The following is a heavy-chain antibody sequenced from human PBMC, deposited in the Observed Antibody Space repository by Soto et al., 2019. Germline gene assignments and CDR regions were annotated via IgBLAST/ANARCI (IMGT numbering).Heavy chain of an antibody. CDR1: GGTFSSYA. V-gene: IGHV1-69*01. CDR2: IIPIFGKA. CDR3: ATVTTRPRYYFDY. J-gene: IGHJ4*02. D-gene: IGHD4-4*01. Sequence: QVQLVQSGAEVKKPGSSVKVSCKASGGTFSSYAISWVRQAPGQGLEWMGGIIPIFGKANYAQKFQGRVTITADESTSTAYVELSSVRSEDTAVYYCATVTTRPRYYFDYWGKGTLVTVSS.